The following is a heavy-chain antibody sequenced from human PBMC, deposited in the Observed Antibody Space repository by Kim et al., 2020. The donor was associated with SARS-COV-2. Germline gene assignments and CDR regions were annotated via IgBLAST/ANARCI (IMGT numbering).Heavy chain of an antibody. Sequence: GGSLRLSCAASGFTFDDYAMHWVRQAPGKGLEWVSGISWNSGSIGYADSVKGRFTISRDNAKNSLYLQMNSLRAEDTALYYCAKDPSYYGSGPGDVWGQGTTVTVSS. J-gene: IGHJ6*02. CDR1: GFTFDDYA. V-gene: IGHV3-9*01. CDR3: AKDPSYYGSGPGDV. D-gene: IGHD3-10*01. CDR2: ISWNSGSI.